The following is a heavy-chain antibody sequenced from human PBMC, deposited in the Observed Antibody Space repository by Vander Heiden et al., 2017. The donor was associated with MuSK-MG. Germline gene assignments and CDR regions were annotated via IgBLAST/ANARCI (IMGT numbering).Heavy chain of an antibody. CDR2: ISSSSSTI. Sequence: EVQLVESGGGLVQPGGSLRLSCAASGFTFSRYSMNWLRQAPGKGLEWVSYISSSSSTIYYADSVKGRFTISRDNAKNSLSLQMNSLRAEDTAVYYCARDRGDYEVGYHWFDPWGQGTLVTVSS. J-gene: IGHJ5*02. D-gene: IGHD4-17*01. V-gene: IGHV3-48*01. CDR3: ARDRGDYEVGYHWFDP. CDR1: GFTFSRYS.